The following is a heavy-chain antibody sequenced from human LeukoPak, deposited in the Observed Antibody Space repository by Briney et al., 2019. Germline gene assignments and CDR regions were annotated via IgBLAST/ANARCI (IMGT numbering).Heavy chain of an antibody. V-gene: IGHV3-53*01. CDR3: ATPSWYQPRDHDY. CDR1: GYTVSSNF. D-gene: IGHD6-13*01. Sequence: PGGSLRLSCAASGYTVSSNFVTWIRQAPGKGLEWLSIIYSGGGTDYADSVKGRFTISRDNSKNTLYLQMNSLRAEDTAVYYCATPSWYQPRDHDYWGQRTLVTVSS. J-gene: IGHJ4*02. CDR2: IYSGGGT.